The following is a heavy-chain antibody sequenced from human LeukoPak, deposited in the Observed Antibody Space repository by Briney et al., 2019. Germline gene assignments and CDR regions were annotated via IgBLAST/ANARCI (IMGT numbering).Heavy chain of an antibody. CDR2: INPSGGST. V-gene: IGHV1-46*01. J-gene: IGHJ5*02. CDR3: ARDQPPYNWFDP. CDR1: GYTFTSYY. Sequence: ASVKVSCKASGYTFTSYYMHWVRQAPGQGLEWMGIINPSGGSTSYAQKFQGRVTMTRDMSTSTVYMELSSLRSEDTAVYYCARDQPPYNWFDPWGQGTLVTVSS. D-gene: IGHD2-2*01.